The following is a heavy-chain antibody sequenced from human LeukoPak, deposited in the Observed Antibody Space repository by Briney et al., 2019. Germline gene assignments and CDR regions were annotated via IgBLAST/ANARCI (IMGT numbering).Heavy chain of an antibody. CDR3: ARDSVVPTTIPHGMDV. CDR2: ISDSGITI. CDR1: GFTFSSYS. Sequence: PGGSLRLSCAASGFTFSSYSMNWVRQAPGKGLEWISYISDSGITIYYADSVKGRFTISRDNAKNSLYLQMNSLRAEDTAVYYCARDSVVPTTIPHGMDVWGQGTTVTVSS. D-gene: IGHD2-2*01. V-gene: IGHV3-48*04. J-gene: IGHJ6*02.